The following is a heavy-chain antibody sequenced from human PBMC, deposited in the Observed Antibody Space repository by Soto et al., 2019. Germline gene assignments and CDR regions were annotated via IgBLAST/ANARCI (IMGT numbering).Heavy chain of an antibody. J-gene: IGHJ4*02. Sequence: EVKLLESGGGSVPPGASARLSCITSGFIFDNYAMSWVRQSPGRGLEWVAAISGSGHGTVYTQSVQGRFIISRDKSKKTLFLQMNNLRDEDTAVYYCAKGRYFDTSGGCANYWGLGTLVSVSA. D-gene: IGHD3-22*01. CDR3: AKGRYFDTSGGCANY. V-gene: IGHV3-23*01. CDR1: GFIFDNYA. CDR2: ISGSGHGT.